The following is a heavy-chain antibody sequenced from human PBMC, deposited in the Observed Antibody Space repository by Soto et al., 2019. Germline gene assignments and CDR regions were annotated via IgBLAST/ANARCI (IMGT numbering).Heavy chain of an antibody. V-gene: IGHV3-21*01. Sequence: GGSLRLSCAASGFTFSSYSMNWVRQAPGKGLEWVSSISSSSSYIYYADSVKGRFTISRDNAKNSLYLQMNSLRAEDTAVYYCARAYGSFYYMDVWGKGTTVTVSS. CDR1: GFTFSSYS. D-gene: IGHD3-10*01. CDR2: ISSSSSYI. CDR3: ARAYGSFYYMDV. J-gene: IGHJ6*03.